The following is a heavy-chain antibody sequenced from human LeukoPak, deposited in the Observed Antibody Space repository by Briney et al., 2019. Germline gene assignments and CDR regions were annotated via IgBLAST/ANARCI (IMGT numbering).Heavy chain of an antibody. CDR2: ISYDGSNK. CDR3: AKVVVVAATVGLSGMDV. Sequence: GRSLRLSCAASGFTFSSYGMHWVRQAPGKGLEWVAVISYDGSNKYYADSVKGRFTISRDNSKNTLYLQMNSLRAGDTAVYYCAKVVVVAATVGLSGMDVWGQGTTVTVSS. V-gene: IGHV3-30*18. J-gene: IGHJ6*02. D-gene: IGHD2-15*01. CDR1: GFTFSSYG.